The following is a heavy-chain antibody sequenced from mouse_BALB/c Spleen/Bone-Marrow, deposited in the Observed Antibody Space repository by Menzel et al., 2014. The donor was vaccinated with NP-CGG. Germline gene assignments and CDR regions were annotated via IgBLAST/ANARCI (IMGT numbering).Heavy chain of an antibody. J-gene: IGHJ3*01. Sequence: QVQLQQPGAELVKPGASVKLSCKASGYTFTFYWIHWVKQRPGQGLEWIGEINPSNGRTNYNEKFKNKATLTVDKSSSTAYMQLSSLTSEDSAVYFCARYDGPAWFAYWGQGTLVTASA. V-gene: IGHV1S81*02. CDR1: GYTFTFYW. CDR2: INPSNGRT. CDR3: ARYDGPAWFAY. D-gene: IGHD2-3*01.